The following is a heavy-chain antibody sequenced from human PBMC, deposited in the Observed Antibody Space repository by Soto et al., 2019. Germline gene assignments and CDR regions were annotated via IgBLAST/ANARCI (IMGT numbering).Heavy chain of an antibody. CDR3: ARARGARYFDY. Sequence: QVQLQESGPGLVKPSQTLSLTCTVSGGSISSGDYYWSWIRQPPGKGLEWIGFVYYIGGTYYSPSLKRRATISVDTSKNQFSLKLRSVTAADTAVYYCARARGARYFDYWGQGTLVTVSS. D-gene: IGHD2-15*01. V-gene: IGHV4-30-4*01. CDR1: GGSISSGDYY. J-gene: IGHJ4*02. CDR2: VYYIGGT.